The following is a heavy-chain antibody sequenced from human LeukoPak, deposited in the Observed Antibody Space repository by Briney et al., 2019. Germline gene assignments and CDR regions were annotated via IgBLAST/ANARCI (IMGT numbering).Heavy chain of an antibody. V-gene: IGHV1-2*02. J-gene: IGHJ6*03. Sequence: GVSVKVPCKASGYTFSGYYFHWVRQAPGQGLEWMGWISPNSGGTKHAQKFQGRVTMTRDTSISTAYMELRRLTSDDTAVYYCASASSSYYMDVWDKGTTVTVSS. CDR2: ISPNSGGT. CDR3: ASASSSYYMDV. CDR1: GYTFSGYY. D-gene: IGHD6-6*01.